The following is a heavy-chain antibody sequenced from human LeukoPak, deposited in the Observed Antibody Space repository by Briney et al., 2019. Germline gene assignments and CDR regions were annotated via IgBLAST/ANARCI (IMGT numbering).Heavy chain of an antibody. Sequence: SETLSLTCTVSGGSISSGSYHWSWIRQPAGKGLEWIGRIYTSGSTNYNPSLKSRVTISVDTSKNQFSLKLSSVTAADTAVYYCAREGRVAAALTFWGQGTLVTVSS. CDR3: AREGRVAAALTF. V-gene: IGHV4-61*02. CDR2: IYTSGST. CDR1: GGSISSGSYH. J-gene: IGHJ4*02. D-gene: IGHD6-13*01.